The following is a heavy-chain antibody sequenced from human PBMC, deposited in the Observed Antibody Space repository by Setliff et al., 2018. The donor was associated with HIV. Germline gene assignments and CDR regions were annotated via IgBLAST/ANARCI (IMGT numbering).Heavy chain of an antibody. CDR2: IIPVSGTT. Sequence: SVKVSCKASGGTFSNSAINWVRQAPGQGLEWMGRIIPVSGTTHFTQNFQGRVTFTADKSTTTAYMDLRSLRSEDTAVYYCAKAGGSYYDPSGYFWFDSWGQGTLVTVSS. J-gene: IGHJ5*01. D-gene: IGHD3-22*01. CDR1: GGTFSNSA. CDR3: AKAGGSYYDPSGYFWFDS. V-gene: IGHV1-69*06.